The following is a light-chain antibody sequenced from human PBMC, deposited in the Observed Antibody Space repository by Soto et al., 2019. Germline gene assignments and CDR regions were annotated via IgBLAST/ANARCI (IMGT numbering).Light chain of an antibody. J-gene: IGLJ1*01. CDR3: AAWDDSLNGLV. V-gene: IGLV1-44*01. Sequence: QSVLTQPPSASGTPGQRVTISCSGSSSNIGSNTVNCYQQLPGTAPKLLIYNNNQRPSGVPDRFSGSTSGTSASLAISGLQYEDEADYYCAAWDDSLNGLVFGAGTKLTVL. CDR2: NNN. CDR1: SSNIGSNT.